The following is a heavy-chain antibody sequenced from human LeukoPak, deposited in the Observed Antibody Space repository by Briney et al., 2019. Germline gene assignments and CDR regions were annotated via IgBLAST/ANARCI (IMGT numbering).Heavy chain of an antibody. CDR3: AKTPVAVRGVIIYFDY. D-gene: IGHD3-10*01. CDR1: GFTFSSYW. CDR2: IKQDGSEK. J-gene: IGHJ4*02. V-gene: IGHV3-7*01. Sequence: PGGSLRLSCAASGFTFSSYWMSWVRQAPGKGLEWVTNIKQDGSEKYYVDSVRGRFTISRDNAKNSLYLQMNSLRAEDTAVYYCAKTPVAVRGVIIYFDYWGQGTLVTVSS.